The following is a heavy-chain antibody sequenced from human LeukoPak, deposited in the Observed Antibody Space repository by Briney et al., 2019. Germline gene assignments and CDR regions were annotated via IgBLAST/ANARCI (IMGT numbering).Heavy chain of an antibody. CDR2: IYYSGST. J-gene: IGHJ5*02. CDR3: AREHIVVVPAAIPYNWFDP. D-gene: IGHD2-2*01. CDR1: GGSISSGASD. Sequence: SETLSLTCTVSGGSISSGASDWGWIRQHPKRGLEWIGYIYYSGSTYYNPSLKSRVTISVDTSKNQFSLKLSSVTAADTAVYYCAREHIVVVPAAIPYNWFDPWGQGTLVTVSS. V-gene: IGHV4-31*03.